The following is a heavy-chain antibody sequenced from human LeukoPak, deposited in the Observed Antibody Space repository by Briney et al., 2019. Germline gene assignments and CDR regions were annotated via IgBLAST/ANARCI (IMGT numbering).Heavy chain of an antibody. CDR1: GFTFSSYG. D-gene: IGHD3-10*01. CDR3: AYGSGSYVYFDY. J-gene: IGHJ4*02. CDR2: ISSSSSYI. Sequence: PGGSLSLSCAASGFTFSSYGMNWVRQAPGKGLEWVSSISSSSSYIYYADSVKGRFTISRDNAKNSLYLQMNSLRAEDTAVYYCAYGSGSYVYFDYWGQGTLVTVSS. V-gene: IGHV3-21*01.